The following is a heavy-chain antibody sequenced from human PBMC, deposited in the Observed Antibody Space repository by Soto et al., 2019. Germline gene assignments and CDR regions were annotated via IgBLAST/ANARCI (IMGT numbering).Heavy chain of an antibody. V-gene: IGHV3-21*01. CDR1: GFTLSSYT. CDR2: IYGSSNYR. Sequence: AVSLRLSCAASGFTLSSYTMNWGRQAPGKGLQGVSAIYGSSNYRYYADSLRGRFTISRDNAKNSLYLEMSSLIAEDTAAYYCATDGRITVTGDGFDSWGQGTLVTVSS. CDR3: ATDGRITVTGDGFDS. D-gene: IGHD1-20*01. J-gene: IGHJ3*02.